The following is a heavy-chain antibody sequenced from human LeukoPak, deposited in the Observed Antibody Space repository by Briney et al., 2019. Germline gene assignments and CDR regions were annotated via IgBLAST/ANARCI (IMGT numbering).Heavy chain of an antibody. D-gene: IGHD2-2*01. J-gene: IGHJ3*02. Sequence: SETLSLTCSVSGGSISSSSYYWGWIRQPPGKGLEWIGSIYYSGSTYYNPSLKSRVTISVDTSKNKFSLKLSSVTAADTAVYYCARDCSSTSCQRPKNDAFDIWGQGTMVTVSS. CDR2: IYYSGST. CDR3: ARDCSSTSCQRPKNDAFDI. V-gene: IGHV4-39*07. CDR1: GGSISSSSYY.